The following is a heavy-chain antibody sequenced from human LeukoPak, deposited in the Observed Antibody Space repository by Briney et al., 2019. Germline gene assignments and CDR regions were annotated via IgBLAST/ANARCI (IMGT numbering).Heavy chain of an antibody. V-gene: IGHV1-18*04. Sequence: ASVKVSCKASGYTFTDYYMHWVRQAPGQGFEWMGWINPNDGDTNYAQKLQGRVTMTTDTSTSTAYMELRSLRSDDTAVYYCARARLAGNHFDYWGQGTLVTVSS. CDR3: ARARLAGNHFDY. CDR1: GYTFTDYY. CDR2: INPNDGDT. J-gene: IGHJ4*02.